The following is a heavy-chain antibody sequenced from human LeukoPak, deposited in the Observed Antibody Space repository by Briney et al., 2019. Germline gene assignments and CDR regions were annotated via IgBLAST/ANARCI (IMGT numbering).Heavy chain of an antibody. V-gene: IGHV4-4*07. CDR3: ARGHSSSWYGNWFDP. CDR2: IYTSGST. D-gene: IGHD6-13*01. CDR1: GGSISSYY. J-gene: IGHJ5*02. Sequence: SETLSLTCTVSGGSISSYYWSWIRQPAGKGLEWIGRIYTSGSTNYNPSLKSRVTMSVDTSKNQFSLKLSSVTAADTAVYYCARGHSSSWYGNWFDPWGQGTLVTVSS.